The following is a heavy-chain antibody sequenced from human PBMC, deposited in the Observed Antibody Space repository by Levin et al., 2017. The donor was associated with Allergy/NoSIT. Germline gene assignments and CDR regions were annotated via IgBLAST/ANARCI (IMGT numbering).Heavy chain of an antibody. D-gene: IGHD2-15*01. J-gene: IGHJ3*02. CDR2: IGTAGDT. CDR1: GFTFSSYD. CDR3: ARGAARYPSGAFDI. Sequence: GESLKISCAASGFTFSSYDMHWVRQATGKGLEWVSAIGTAGDTYYPGSVKGRFTISRENAKNSLYLQMNSLRAGDTAVYYCARGAARYPSGAFDIWGQGTMVTVSS. V-gene: IGHV3-13*01.